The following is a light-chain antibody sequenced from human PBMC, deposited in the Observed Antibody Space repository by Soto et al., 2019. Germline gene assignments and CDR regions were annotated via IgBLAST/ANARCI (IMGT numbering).Light chain of an antibody. CDR3: QQYIRWPLT. Sequence: EIVMTQSPATLSVAPGERRTLSCRASQSVSSNLAWYQQKPGQAPSLLIYGASTRATGTPARFSGSGSGTEVTLTISSLQSEEFAVDYGQQYIRWPLTGGGGNKVDIK. J-gene: IGKJ4*01. CDR2: GAS. CDR1: QSVSSN. V-gene: IGKV3-15*01.